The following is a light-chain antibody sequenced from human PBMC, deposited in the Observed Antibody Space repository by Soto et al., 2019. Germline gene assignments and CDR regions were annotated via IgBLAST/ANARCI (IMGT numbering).Light chain of an antibody. CDR2: EVN. Sequence: QSALTQPASVSGSPGQSITISCTGTSSDVGSYNLVSWYQQHPGKAPKVMIYEVNKRPSGVSNRFSGSKSGNTASLTISGLQAEDEADYYCCSYAGTSNSLDVFATGTKLTVL. CDR3: CSYAGTSNSLDV. J-gene: IGLJ1*01. V-gene: IGLV2-23*02. CDR1: SSDVGSYNL.